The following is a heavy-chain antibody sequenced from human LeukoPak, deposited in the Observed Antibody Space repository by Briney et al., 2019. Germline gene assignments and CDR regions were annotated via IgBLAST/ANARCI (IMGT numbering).Heavy chain of an antibody. J-gene: IGHJ4*02. V-gene: IGHV3-74*01. CDR3: AKDYQIVATTIDY. CDR2: IKTDGSIT. D-gene: IGHD5-12*01. CDR1: GFSFSVFW. Sequence: GGSLRLSCAASGFSFSVFWMHWVRQVPGKGPVWVSRIKTDGSITDYADSVKGRFTISRDNAKNTLYLQMNSLRAEDTALYYCAKDYQIVATTIDYWGQGTLVTVSS.